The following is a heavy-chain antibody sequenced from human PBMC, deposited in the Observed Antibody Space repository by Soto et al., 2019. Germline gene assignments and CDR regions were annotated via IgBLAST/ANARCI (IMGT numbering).Heavy chain of an antibody. CDR1: GASMSSGGYY. V-gene: IGHV4-31*03. CDR3: ARDRHNIVFDP. CDR2: IYYSGSN. D-gene: IGHD1-1*01. J-gene: IGHJ5*02. Sequence: QVQLQESGPGLVKPSQTLSLTCTVSGASMSSGGYYWTWIRQSPGKGLEWIGYIYYSGSNYYNPSLNSRVAISVDTSRSQFSLTLRSVTAADTAIDNWARDRHNIVFDPWGQGALVTVSS.